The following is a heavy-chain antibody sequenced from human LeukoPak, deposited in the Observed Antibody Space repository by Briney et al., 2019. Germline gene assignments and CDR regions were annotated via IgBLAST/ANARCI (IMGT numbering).Heavy chain of an antibody. CDR2: ISSNGGST. Sequence: PGGSLRLSCAASGFTFSSYAMRWVRQAPGKGLEYVSAISSNGGSTYYANSVKGRFTISRDNSKNTLYLQMGSLRAEDMAVHYCARGFVRELRAFDIWGQGTMVTVSS. D-gene: IGHD1-26*01. J-gene: IGHJ3*02. V-gene: IGHV3-64*01. CDR1: GFTFSSYA. CDR3: ARGFVRELRAFDI.